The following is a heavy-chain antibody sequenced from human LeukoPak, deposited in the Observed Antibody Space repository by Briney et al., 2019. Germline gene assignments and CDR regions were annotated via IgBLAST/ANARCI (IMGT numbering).Heavy chain of an antibody. CDR2: IYYSGST. CDR1: GGSISSGGYD. V-gene: IGHV4-31*03. CDR3: AREGRKNNVGVPAAETNYSYYYTDV. Sequence: SQTPSLTCTVSGGSISSGGYDWSWIRHHPGKGLEWVGYIYYSGSTYYNPSLKSRVTISVDTTKNQSSLKLSSVTAAATAVYYCAREGRKNNVGVPAAETNYSYYYTDVWGKGTTVTVSS. J-gene: IGHJ6*03. D-gene: IGHD2-2*01.